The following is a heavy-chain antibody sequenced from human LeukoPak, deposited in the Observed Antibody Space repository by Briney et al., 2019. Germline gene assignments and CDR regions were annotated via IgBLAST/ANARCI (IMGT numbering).Heavy chain of an antibody. J-gene: IGHJ4*02. Sequence: QPGGSLRLSCAASGFTFSSYGMHWVRQAPGKGLEWVAFIRYHGSNKYYADSVRGRFTISRDNSKNTLYLQMNSLRAEDTAVYYCAKDSGGSYDYWGQGTLVTVSS. CDR2: IRYHGSNK. V-gene: IGHV3-30*02. D-gene: IGHD1-26*01. CDR3: AKDSGGSYDY. CDR1: GFTFSSYG.